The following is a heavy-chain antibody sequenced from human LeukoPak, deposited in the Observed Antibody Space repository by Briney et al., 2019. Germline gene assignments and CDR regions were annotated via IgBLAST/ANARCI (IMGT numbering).Heavy chain of an antibody. D-gene: IGHD5-24*01. J-gene: IGHJ6*03. CDR1: GYSISSGYY. V-gene: IGHV4-38-2*02. CDR3: ARKVEMATIFYYYYYMDV. CDR2: IYYSGST. Sequence: PSKTLSLTCTVSGYSISSGYYWGWIRQPPGEGLEWIGSIYYSGSTYYNPSLKSRVTISVDTSKNQFSLKLSSVTAADTAVYYCARKVEMATIFYYYYYMDVWGKGTTVTVSS.